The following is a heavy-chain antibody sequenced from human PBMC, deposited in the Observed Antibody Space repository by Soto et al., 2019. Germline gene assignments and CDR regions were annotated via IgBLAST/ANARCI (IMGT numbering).Heavy chain of an antibody. CDR1: GFTFSSYA. CDR3: ARSVRRIAVAGSDY. D-gene: IGHD6-19*01. CDR2: ISYDGSNK. Sequence: GGSLRLSCAAPGFTFSSYAMHWVRQAPGKGLEWVAVISYDGSNKYYADSVKGRFTISRDNSKNTLYLQMNSLRAEDTAVYYCARSVRRIAVAGSDYWGQGTLVTVSS. J-gene: IGHJ4*02. V-gene: IGHV3-30-3*01.